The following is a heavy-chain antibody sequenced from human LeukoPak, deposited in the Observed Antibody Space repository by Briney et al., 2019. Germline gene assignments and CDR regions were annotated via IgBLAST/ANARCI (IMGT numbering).Heavy chain of an antibody. CDR3: LLIILGGSSQH. CDR2: IKNDGKIT. J-gene: IGHJ1*01. D-gene: IGHD3-3*01. V-gene: IGHV3-74*01. CDR1: EFTFNNYW. Sequence: GGSLRLSCAASEFTFNNYWMHWVRQAPGRGLVWVSRIKNDGKITTYADSVKGRFTTSRDNAKNTFYLQMNSLRVEDTAVYYCLLIILGGSSQHWGQGTLVTVSS.